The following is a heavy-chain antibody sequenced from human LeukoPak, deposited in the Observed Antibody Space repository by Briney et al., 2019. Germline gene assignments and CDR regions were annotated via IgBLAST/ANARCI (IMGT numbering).Heavy chain of an antibody. CDR3: ARDKERGGSPGRFHY. CDR2: IVPIFGKP. Sequence: SVKVSCKTSGDTFSSYPISWVRQAPGQGGEWVGSIVPIFGKPSYAEKFQGRVTIPADESKSTADMELSGLTSDDAALYYCARDKERGGSPGRFHYWGQGTLVTVSS. CDR1: GDTFSSYP. V-gene: IGHV1-69*13. D-gene: IGHD2-15*01. J-gene: IGHJ4*02.